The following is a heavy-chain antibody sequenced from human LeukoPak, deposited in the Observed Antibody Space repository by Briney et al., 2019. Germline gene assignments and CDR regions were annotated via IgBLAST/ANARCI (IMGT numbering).Heavy chain of an antibody. D-gene: IGHD1/OR15-1a*01. Sequence: SETLSLTCTVSGGSISSYYWSWIRQPPGKGLEWIGYIYYSGSTNYNPSLKSRVTISVDTSKNQFSLKLSSVTAADTAVYYCAKNKRGSKDAFDIWGQGTVVTVSS. J-gene: IGHJ3*02. CDR1: GGSISSYY. CDR3: AKNKRGSKDAFDI. CDR2: IYYSGST. V-gene: IGHV4-59*01.